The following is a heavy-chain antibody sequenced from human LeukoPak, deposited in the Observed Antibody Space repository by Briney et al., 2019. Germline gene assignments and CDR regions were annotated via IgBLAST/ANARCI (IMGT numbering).Heavy chain of an antibody. J-gene: IGHJ4*02. V-gene: IGHV3-43*01. D-gene: IGHD4-17*01. CDR1: GFTFDDYT. CDR2: ISWDGGST. Sequence: GGSLRLSCAASGFTFDDYTMHWVRQAPGKGLEWVSLISWDGGSTYYADSVKGRFTISRDNAKNSLYLQMNSLRAEDTALYYCAKDSGGYGDYPLFDYWGQGTLVTVSS. CDR3: AKDSGGYGDYPLFDY.